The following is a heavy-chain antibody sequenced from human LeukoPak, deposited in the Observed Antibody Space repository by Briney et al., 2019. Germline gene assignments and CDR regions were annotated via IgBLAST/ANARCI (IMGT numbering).Heavy chain of an antibody. V-gene: IGHV4-30-4*01. J-gene: IGHJ3*02. CDR2: IYYSGST. CDR3: ARETPGGVVVPDI. CDR1: GGSISSSDYY. Sequence: SETLSLTCTVSGGSISSSDYYWSWIRQSPGKGPEWIGYIYYSGSTRYNPALKSRVTISVDTSKNQFSLKLSSVTAADTAVYYCARETPGGVVVPDIWGQGTMVTVSS. D-gene: IGHD2-15*01.